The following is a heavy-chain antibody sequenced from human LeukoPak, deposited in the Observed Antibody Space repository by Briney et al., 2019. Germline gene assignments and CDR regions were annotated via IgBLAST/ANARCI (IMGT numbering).Heavy chain of an antibody. V-gene: IGHV3-23*01. Sequence: GGSLRLSCAVSGFTFSSYAMSWVRQAPGKGLEWVAAISGSGGGTAYADSVKGRFTISRDNSKNTLYLQMNSLRAEDTAVYYCAKGEQWLVLYFQHWGQGTLVTVSS. CDR3: AKGEQWLVLYFQH. CDR2: ISGSGGGT. D-gene: IGHD6-19*01. CDR1: GFTFSSYA. J-gene: IGHJ1*01.